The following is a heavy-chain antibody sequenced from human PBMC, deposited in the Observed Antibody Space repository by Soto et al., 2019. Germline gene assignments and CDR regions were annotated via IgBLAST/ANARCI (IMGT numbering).Heavy chain of an antibody. Sequence: SETLSLTCGVSGGSVSSVGYSWSWIRQSPGKGLEWIGHIYHSGNTYYNPSLGSRVTISMDRSNNQFSLQVHSVTAADTAVYYCATATLAYNWLDPWGLGTLVTVYS. D-gene: IGHD2-21*01. CDR1: GGSVSSVGYS. CDR3: ATATLAYNWLDP. CDR2: IYHSGNT. J-gene: IGHJ5*02. V-gene: IGHV4-30-2*06.